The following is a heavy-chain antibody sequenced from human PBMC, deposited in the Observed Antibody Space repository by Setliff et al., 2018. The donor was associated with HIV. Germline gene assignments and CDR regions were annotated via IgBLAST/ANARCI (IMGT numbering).Heavy chain of an antibody. CDR1: GGSISSSNW. J-gene: IGHJ4*02. CDR2: VHYGGSI. D-gene: IGHD3-3*01. V-gene: IGHV4-39*01. Sequence: SETLSLTCAVSGGSISSSNWWSWVRQPPGKGLEWIASVHYGGSIFYNPSLKSRVTLSVGTSKRQFFLNLSSATTADTAMYYCVRPSFGIGGGSMFDSWGQGIVVTVSS. CDR3: VRPSFGIGGGSMFDS.